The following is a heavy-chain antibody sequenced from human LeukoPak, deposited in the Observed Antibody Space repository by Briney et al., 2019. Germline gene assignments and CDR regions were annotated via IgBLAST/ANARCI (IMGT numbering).Heavy chain of an antibody. J-gene: IGHJ4*02. CDR1: GYTLTGYY. D-gene: IGHD3-22*01. V-gene: IGHV1-2*02. CDR3: ARGTSYDSSGYSMTGFDY. Sequence: ASVKVSCKASGYTLTGYYMQWVRQATGQGLEWMGWINPNSGGTNYAQKFQGRVTMTRDTSISTAYMELSRLRSDDTAVYYCARGTSYDSSGYSMTGFDYWGQGTLVTVSS. CDR2: INPNSGGT.